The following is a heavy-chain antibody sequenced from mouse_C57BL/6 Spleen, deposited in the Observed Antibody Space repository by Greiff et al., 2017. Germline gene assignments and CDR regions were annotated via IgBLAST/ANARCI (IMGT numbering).Heavy chain of an antibody. CDR1: GYTFTSYW. Sequence: QVQLQQPGAELVKPGASVKMSCKASGYTFTSYWITWVKQRPGQGLEWIGDIYPGSGSTNYNEKFKSKATLTVDTSSSTAYMQLSSLTSEDSAVYYCARSYGYDVNFDVWGTGTTVTVSS. V-gene: IGHV1-55*01. D-gene: IGHD2-2*01. J-gene: IGHJ1*03. CDR2: IYPGSGST. CDR3: ARSYGYDVNFDV.